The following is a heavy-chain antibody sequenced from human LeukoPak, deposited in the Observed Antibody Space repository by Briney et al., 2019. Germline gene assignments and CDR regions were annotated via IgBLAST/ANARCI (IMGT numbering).Heavy chain of an antibody. Sequence: PGGSLRLSCAASGFTFSSYAMHWVRQAPGKGLEWVAVISYDGSNKYYADSVKGRFTTSRDNSKNTLYLQMNSLRAEDTAVYYCARARHLGPEVRIAVFHYFDYWGQGTLVTVSS. CDR3: ARARHLGPEVRIAVFHYFDY. CDR1: GFTFSSYA. D-gene: IGHD3-10*02. CDR2: ISYDGSNK. J-gene: IGHJ4*02. V-gene: IGHV3-30*01.